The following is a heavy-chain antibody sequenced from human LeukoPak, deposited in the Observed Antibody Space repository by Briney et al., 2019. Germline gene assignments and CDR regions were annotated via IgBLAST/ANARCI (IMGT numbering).Heavy chain of an antibody. J-gene: IGHJ4*02. Sequence: GGPLRLSCAASXXTFSSYSMNWVRQAXXXXXXXXSYIXSSSSTIYYADSVKGRFTISRDNAKNSLYLQMNSLRDEDTAVYYCARDLGYCSSTSCYPFDYWGQGTLVTVSS. CDR2: IXSSSSTI. D-gene: IGHD2-2*01. CDR1: XXTFSSYS. CDR3: ARDLGYCSSTSCYPFDY. V-gene: IGHV3-48*02.